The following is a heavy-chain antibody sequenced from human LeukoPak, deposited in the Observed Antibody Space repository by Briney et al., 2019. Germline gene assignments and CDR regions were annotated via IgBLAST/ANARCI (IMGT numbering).Heavy chain of an antibody. CDR2: ISGST. CDR1: GFSFSSYA. Sequence: GGSLRLSCAASGFSFSSYAMSWVRQAPGKGLEWVSGISGSTYYADSVKGRFTISRDNSKNTLYLQMNSLRAEDTAVYYCAKVASQETIEVAGPYFDYWGQGSLVTVSS. V-gene: IGHV3-23*01. J-gene: IGHJ4*02. CDR3: AKVASQETIEVAGPYFDY. D-gene: IGHD6-19*01.